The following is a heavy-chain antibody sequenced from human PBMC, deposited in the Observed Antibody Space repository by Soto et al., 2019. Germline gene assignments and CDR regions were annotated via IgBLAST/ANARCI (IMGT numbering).Heavy chain of an antibody. CDR2: IDSGGTT. V-gene: IGHV3-53*01. Sequence: PGGSLRLSCAASGFTVSSNYMSWVRQAPGKRLEWVSVIDSGGTTYYTDSVKGRFTISRDNFKNTVYLQMNNLRADDTAVYYCVVRKIKADVDWFDPWGLGTLVTVSS. D-gene: IGHD2-21*01. CDR1: GFTVSSNY. CDR3: VVRKIKADVDWFDP. J-gene: IGHJ5*02.